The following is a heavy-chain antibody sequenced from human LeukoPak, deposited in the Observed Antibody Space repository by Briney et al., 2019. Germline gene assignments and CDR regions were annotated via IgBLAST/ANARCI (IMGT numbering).Heavy chain of an antibody. J-gene: IGHJ6*02. Sequence: MSSQTLSLTCTVSDGSITTDDYFWSWIRQPPGKGLEWIGYISHSGRTYSNPSLESRVTMSIDRSKNQFSLKLSSVTAADTAVYYCASGYCSGGSCRDGSGMDVWGQGTTVTVSS. CDR3: ASGYCSGGSCRDGSGMDV. V-gene: IGHV4-30-2*01. D-gene: IGHD2-15*01. CDR2: ISHSGRT. CDR1: DGSITTDDYF.